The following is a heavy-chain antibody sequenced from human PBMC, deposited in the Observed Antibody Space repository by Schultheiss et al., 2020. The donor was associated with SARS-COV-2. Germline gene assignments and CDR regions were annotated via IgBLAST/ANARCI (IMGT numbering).Heavy chain of an antibody. CDR1: GFTFSSYA. V-gene: IGHV3-23*01. D-gene: IGHD2-15*01. J-gene: IGHJ4*02. CDR2: ISGSGGST. Sequence: GGSLRLSCAASGFTFSSYAMSWVRQAPGKGLEWVSAISGSGGSTYYADSVKGRFTISRDNSKNTLYLQMNSLRAEDTAVYYCARYPSIVVVVAAARHFDYWGQGTLVTVSS. CDR3: ARYPSIVVVVAAARHFDY.